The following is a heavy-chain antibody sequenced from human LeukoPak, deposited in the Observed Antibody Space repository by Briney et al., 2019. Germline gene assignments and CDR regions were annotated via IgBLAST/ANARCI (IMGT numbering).Heavy chain of an antibody. CDR3: ARGIYGDPSDY. D-gene: IGHD4-17*01. V-gene: IGHV3-21*01. J-gene: IGHJ4*02. CDR2: ISSSSYI. CDR1: GFTFSSYS. Sequence: GGSLRLSCAASGFTFSSYSMNWVRQAPGKGLEWVSSISSSSYIYYADPVKGRFTISRDNAKNSLYLQMNSLRAEDTAVYYCARGIYGDPSDYWGQGTLVTVSS.